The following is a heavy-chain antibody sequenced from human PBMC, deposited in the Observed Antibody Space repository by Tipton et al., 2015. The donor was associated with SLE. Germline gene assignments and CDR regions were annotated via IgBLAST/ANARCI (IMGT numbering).Heavy chain of an antibody. Sequence: RSLRLSCAASGFTFSSYAMHWVRQAPGKGLEWVAVISYDGSFKYYADSVKGRFTVSRDNSKNTLYLQMNSLRADDTAVYYCVRGGDDASGGDESHWGQGTLVTVSS. V-gene: IGHV3-30*04. CDR1: GFTFSSYA. J-gene: IGHJ4*02. CDR2: ISYDGSFK. D-gene: IGHD3-16*01. CDR3: VRGGDDASGGDESH.